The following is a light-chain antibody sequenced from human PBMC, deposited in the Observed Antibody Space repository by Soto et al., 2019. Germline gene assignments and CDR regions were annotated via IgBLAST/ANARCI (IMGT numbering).Light chain of an antibody. CDR3: MQALQSPPT. V-gene: IGKV2-28*01. J-gene: IGKJ1*01. Sequence: IVVTQSPLSLPVTPGEPASISCRSNQSLLHANGYSYLDWYLQKPGQSPQLLIYLGSNRSSGVPDRVSGSESGTEFTLTVSRVEAEDVGVYYSMQALQSPPTFGQATKVDI. CDR1: QSLLHANGYSY. CDR2: LGS.